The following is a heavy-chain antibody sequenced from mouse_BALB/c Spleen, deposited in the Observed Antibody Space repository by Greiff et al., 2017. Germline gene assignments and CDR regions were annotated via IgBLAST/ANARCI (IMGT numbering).Heavy chain of an antibody. J-gene: IGHJ4*01. CDR2: ISYSGST. Sequence: EVQLVESGPGLVKPSQSLSLTCTVTGYSITSDYAWNWIRQFPGNKLEWMGYISYSGSTSYNPSLKSRISITRDTSKNQFFLQLNSVTTEDTATYYGASYSHRDAMDYWGQGTSVTVSS. CDR1: GYSITSDYA. V-gene: IGHV3-2*02. D-gene: IGHD2-12*01. CDR3: ASYSHRDAMDY.